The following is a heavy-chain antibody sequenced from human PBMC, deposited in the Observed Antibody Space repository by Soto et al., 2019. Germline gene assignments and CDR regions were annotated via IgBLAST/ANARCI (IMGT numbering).Heavy chain of an antibody. CDR3: ATCRKYDYVGVHGMYV. Sequence: ASVKVSCKASGYTFITYGVAWVRQAPGQGLEWMGWISAYNGNTYYPQNLQGRVTVTTDTSTSTAYMEMRSLRSDDTAVYYCATCRKYDYVGVHGMYVWGKGTTVTVSS. CDR1: GYTFITYG. CDR2: ISAYNGNT. D-gene: IGHD3-16*01. J-gene: IGHJ6*04. V-gene: IGHV1-18*01.